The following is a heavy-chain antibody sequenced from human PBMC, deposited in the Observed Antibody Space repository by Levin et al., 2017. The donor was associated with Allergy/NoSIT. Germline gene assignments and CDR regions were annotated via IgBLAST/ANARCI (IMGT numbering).Heavy chain of an antibody. Sequence: SQTLSLTCTVSGASISGGSYYWTWIRQPAGKGLEWIGRIYTSGDTNYSPSLKSRASISFDRSNNHFSLKVTSVTAAATAMYYCARDSGFSSFLDSWGQGILVTVSS. CDR1: GASISGGSYY. CDR2: IYTSGDT. V-gene: IGHV4-61*02. D-gene: IGHD6-6*01. J-gene: IGHJ4*02. CDR3: ARDSGFSSFLDS.